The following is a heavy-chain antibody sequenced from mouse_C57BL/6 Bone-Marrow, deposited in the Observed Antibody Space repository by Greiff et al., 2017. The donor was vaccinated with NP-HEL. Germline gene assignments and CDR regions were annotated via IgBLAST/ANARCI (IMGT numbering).Heavy chain of an antibody. Sequence: VMLVESGPGLVQPSQSLSITCTVSGFSLTSYGVHWVRQSPGKGLEWLGVIWSGGSTDYNAAFISRLSISKDNSKSQVFFKMNSLQADDTAIYYCASPFYPYYYAMDYWGQGTSVTVSS. V-gene: IGHV2-2*01. J-gene: IGHJ4*01. D-gene: IGHD2-1*01. CDR3: ASPFYPYYYAMDY. CDR2: IWSGGST. CDR1: GFSLTSYG.